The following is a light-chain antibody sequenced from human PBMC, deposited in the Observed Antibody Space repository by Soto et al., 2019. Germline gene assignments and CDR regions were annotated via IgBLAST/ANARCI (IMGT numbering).Light chain of an antibody. Sequence: RQSVAALSLNRGETATLSCWASQSISNYLAWYQHKPGQAPRLLIFDASNRATGIPARFSGSGSGTDFTLTISGLEPEDFAIYYCQKRGNWPQFGQRRRLENK. CDR2: DAS. CDR1: QSISNY. CDR3: QKRGNWPQ. J-gene: IGKJ5*01. V-gene: IGKV3-11*01.